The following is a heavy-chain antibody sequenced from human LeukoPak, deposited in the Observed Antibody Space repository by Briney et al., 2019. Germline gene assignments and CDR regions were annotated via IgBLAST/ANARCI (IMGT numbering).Heavy chain of an antibody. CDR2: VGIAADT. CDR3: VRQKKSHGNFDF. D-gene: IGHD1-26*01. V-gene: IGHV3-13*01. J-gene: IGHJ4*02. CDR1: GFTFSDHA. Sequence: GGSLRLSCAASGFTFSDHAMHWVRQATGKGLEWVSAVGIAADTFYPGSVKGRFTISRENAKNSLYLQMNSLRVEDTAVYYCVRQKKSHGNFDFWGQGTLVTVSS.